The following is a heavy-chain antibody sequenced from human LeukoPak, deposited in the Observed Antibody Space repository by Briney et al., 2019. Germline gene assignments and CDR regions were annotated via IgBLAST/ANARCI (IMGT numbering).Heavy chain of an antibody. CDR3: TRDPPAVLLGTYG. V-gene: IGHV3-66*01. D-gene: IGHD2/OR15-2a*01. CDR2: INSDGST. Sequence: SGGSLRLSCTASGFSVTSNYMNWVRQAPGKGLEWVSLINSDGSTYHADSVKGRFTISRDKSNNMVYLQMNNLRVEDTAMYYCTRDPPAVLLGTYGWGQGALVTVSS. J-gene: IGHJ4*02. CDR1: GFSVTSNY.